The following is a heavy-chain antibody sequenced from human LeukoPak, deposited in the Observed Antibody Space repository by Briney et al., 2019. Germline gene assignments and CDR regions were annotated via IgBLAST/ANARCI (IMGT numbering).Heavy chain of an antibody. J-gene: IGHJ3*02. D-gene: IGHD3-22*01. CDR3: ARLGRTTVTTNTMIVVATDAFDI. Sequence: SETLSLTCTVSSGSISSSRYYWSWIRQPPGKGLEWIGSIYYSGSTYYNPSLKSRVTICVDTSNNQFSLKLSSVTAADTAVYYCARLGRTTVTTNTMIVVATDAFDIWGQGTMVTVSS. CDR2: IYYSGST. V-gene: IGHV4-39*01. CDR1: SGSISSSRYY.